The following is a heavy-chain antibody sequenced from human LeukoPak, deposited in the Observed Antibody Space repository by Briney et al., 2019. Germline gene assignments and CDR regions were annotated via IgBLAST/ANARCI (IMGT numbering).Heavy chain of an antibody. CDR3: ARPRVTGYYGMDV. J-gene: IGHJ6*02. CDR1: GFTFSRYA. D-gene: IGHD2-8*02. V-gene: IGHV3-64*04. Sequence: PGGSLRLSCSASGFTFSRYAMHWVRQAPGKGLEYVSGINDNGGRTHYGDSVKGRFTISRDNAKNSLYLQMNSLRDEDTAVYYCARPRVTGYYGMDVWGQGTTVTVSS. CDR2: INDNGGRT.